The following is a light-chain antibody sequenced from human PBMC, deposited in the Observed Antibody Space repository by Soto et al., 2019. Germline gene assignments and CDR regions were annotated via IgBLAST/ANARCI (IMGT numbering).Light chain of an antibody. V-gene: IGLV2-8*01. CDR3: SSYAGSNKFVV. Sequence: QSALTQPPSASGSPGQSVTISCTGTSNDVGGYNYVSWYQQHPGKAPKVMIYEVSKRPSGVPNRFSGSKSDNTASLTVSGLQAEDEADYYCSSYAGSNKFVVFGGGTKVTVL. CDR2: EVS. J-gene: IGLJ2*01. CDR1: SNDVGGYNY.